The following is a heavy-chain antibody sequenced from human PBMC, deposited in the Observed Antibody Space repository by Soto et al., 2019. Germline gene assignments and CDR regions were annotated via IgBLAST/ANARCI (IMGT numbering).Heavy chain of an antibody. Sequence: QVQLVQSGAEEKKPGASVKVSCKASGYTFTGYAMHWVRQAPGQRLEWMGWINAGNGYTKYSQKCQGRVTITRDTSASTAYMELSSLRSEDTAVYYCARAVAVPADFDYWGQGTLVTVSS. CDR1: GYTFTGYA. J-gene: IGHJ4*02. CDR2: INAGNGYT. D-gene: IGHD6-19*01. V-gene: IGHV1-3*05. CDR3: ARAVAVPADFDY.